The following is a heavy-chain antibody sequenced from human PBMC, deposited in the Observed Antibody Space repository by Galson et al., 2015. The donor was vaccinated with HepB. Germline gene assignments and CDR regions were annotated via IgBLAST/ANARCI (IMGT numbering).Heavy chain of an antibody. D-gene: IGHD6-13*01. CDR1: GFTFSSYG. Sequence: SLRLSCAASGFTFSSYGMHWVRQAPGKGLEWVAFIRYDGSNKYYADSVKGRFTISRDNSKNTLYLQMNSLRAEDTAVYYCAKLGGRGIAAAGYFDYWGQGTLVTVSS. CDR3: AKLGGRGIAAAGYFDY. J-gene: IGHJ4*02. V-gene: IGHV3-30*02. CDR2: IRYDGSNK.